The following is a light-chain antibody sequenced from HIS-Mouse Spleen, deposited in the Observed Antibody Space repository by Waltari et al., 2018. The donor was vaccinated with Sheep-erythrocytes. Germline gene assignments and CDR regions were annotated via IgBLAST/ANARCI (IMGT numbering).Light chain of an antibody. CDR2: DVS. J-gene: IGLJ1*01. V-gene: IGLV2-11*01. CDR3: CSYAGSYNHV. Sequence: QSALTQPRPVSGSPGQSVTISCPGTRRHFGGYNYVSWYQQHPGKAPKLMIYDVSKRPSGVPDRFSGSKSGNTASLTISGLQAEDEADYYCCSYAGSYNHVFATGTKVTVL. CDR1: RRHFGGYNY.